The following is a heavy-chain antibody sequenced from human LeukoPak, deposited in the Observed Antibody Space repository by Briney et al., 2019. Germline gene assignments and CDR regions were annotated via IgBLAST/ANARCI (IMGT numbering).Heavy chain of an antibody. Sequence: SVKVSCKASGGTFSSYAISWVRQAPGQGLEWMGVIIPIFGTANYAQKFQGRVTITTDESTSTAYMELSSLRSEDTAVYYCAIALLYCGGDCYYFDYWGQGTLVTVSS. CDR1: GGTFSSYA. V-gene: IGHV1-69*05. CDR3: AIALLYCGGDCYYFDY. CDR2: IIPIFGTA. J-gene: IGHJ4*02. D-gene: IGHD2-21*02.